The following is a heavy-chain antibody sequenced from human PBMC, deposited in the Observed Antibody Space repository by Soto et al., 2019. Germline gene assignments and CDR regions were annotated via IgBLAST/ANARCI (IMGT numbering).Heavy chain of an antibody. J-gene: IGHJ3*02. Sequence: ASAKLSSEACGYTITSYYRHCVRQAPGQGLEWMGIINPSGGSTSYAQKFQGRVTMTRDTSTSTVYMELSSLRSEDTAVYYCARLYYDFWSGYSGFAFDIWGQGTMVTVSS. CDR3: ARLYYDFWSGYSGFAFDI. V-gene: IGHV1-46*03. CDR1: GYTITSYY. D-gene: IGHD3-3*01. CDR2: INPSGGST.